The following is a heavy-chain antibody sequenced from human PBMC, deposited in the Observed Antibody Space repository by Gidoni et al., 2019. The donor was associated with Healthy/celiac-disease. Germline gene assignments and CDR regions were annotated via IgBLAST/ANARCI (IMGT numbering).Heavy chain of an antibody. CDR1: GGSISSSSYY. J-gene: IGHJ5*02. CDR2: IYYSGGT. V-gene: IGHV4-39*01. Sequence: QLQLQESGPGLVKPSETLSLTCTVSGGSISSSSYYWGWIRQPPGKGLEWIGSIYYSGGTYYNPSLQSRVTISVDTSKNQFSLKLSSVTAADTAVYYCARHPTVRELNWFDPWGQGTLFTVSS. CDR3: ARHPTVRELNWFDP. D-gene: IGHD4-17*01.